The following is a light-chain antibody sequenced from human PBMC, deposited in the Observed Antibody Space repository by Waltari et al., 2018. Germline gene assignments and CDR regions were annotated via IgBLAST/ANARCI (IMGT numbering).Light chain of an antibody. V-gene: IGLV7-43*01. CDR3: LLYYGGPWV. Sequence: VVTQAPSLTVSPGGTVTLTCASSTGAVTSDYYPNWFQQKPGQAPRARIHSTSARYSWTPTRFSGCLLGDKAALTLSVVQPEDEADYYCLLYYGGPWVFGGGTKVTVL. CDR2: STS. CDR1: TGAVTSDYY. J-gene: IGLJ3*02.